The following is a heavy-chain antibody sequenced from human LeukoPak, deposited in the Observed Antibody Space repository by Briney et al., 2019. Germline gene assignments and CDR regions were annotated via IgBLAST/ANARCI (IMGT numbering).Heavy chain of an antibody. J-gene: IGHJ6*02. V-gene: IGHV4-31*03. CDR3: PPAPPGEEKSNGLAQYLNNNNYGMEV. CDR2: IYYSGST. Sequence: PSQTLSLTCTVSGGSISSGGYYWSWIRQHPGKGLEWIGYIYYSGSTYYNPSLTSRVTISVDTSKNQFSLKLSSVTAADTAVYSCPPAPPGEEKSNGLAQYLNNNNYGMEVGGQGPRSPSP. D-gene: IGHD5-18*01. CDR1: GGSISSGGYY.